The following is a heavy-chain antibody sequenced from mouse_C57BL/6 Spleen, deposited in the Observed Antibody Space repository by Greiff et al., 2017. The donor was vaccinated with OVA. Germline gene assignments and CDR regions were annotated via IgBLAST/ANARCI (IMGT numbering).Heavy chain of an antibody. V-gene: IGHV1-18*01. CDR3: ARFITTVLDY. Sequence: EVKLMESGPELVKPGASVKIPCKASGYTFTDYNMDWVKQSHGKSLEWIGDINPNNGGTIYNQKFKGKATLTVDKSSSTAYMELRSLTSEDTAVYYCARFITTVLDYWGQGTSVTVSS. D-gene: IGHD1-2*01. CDR1: GYTFTDYN. CDR2: INPNNGGT. J-gene: IGHJ4*01.